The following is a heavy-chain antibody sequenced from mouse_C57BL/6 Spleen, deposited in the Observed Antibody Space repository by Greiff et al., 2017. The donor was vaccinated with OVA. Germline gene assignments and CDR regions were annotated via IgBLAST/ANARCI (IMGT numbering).Heavy chain of an antibody. Sequence: EVKLVESGGGLVKPGGSLKLSCAASCFTFSDYGMHWVRPAPEKGLVWVAYISSGSSTIYYAAAVKGRFTISRDNAKNTLFLQMTSRMSEDTAMYYCAGKDHWDFWYFDVWGTGTTVTVSS. CDR2: ISSGSSTI. J-gene: IGHJ1*03. D-gene: IGHD4-1*01. CDR1: CFTFSDYG. V-gene: IGHV5-17*01. CDR3: AGKDHWDFWYFDV.